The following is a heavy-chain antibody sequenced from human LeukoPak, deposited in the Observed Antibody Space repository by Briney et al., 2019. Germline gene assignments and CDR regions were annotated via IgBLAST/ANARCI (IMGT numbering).Heavy chain of an antibody. CDR3: ARGYCTNGVCYGSRVYYYYGMDV. D-gene: IGHD2-8*01. J-gene: IGHJ6*02. Sequence: GRSLRFSCAASGFTFSSYGMHWVRQAPGKGLEWVAVIWYDGSNKYYADSVKGRFTISRGNSKNTLYLQMNSLRAEDTAVYYCARGYCTNGVCYGSRVYYYYGMDVWGQGTTVTVSS. CDR1: GFTFSSYG. CDR2: IWYDGSNK. V-gene: IGHV3-33*01.